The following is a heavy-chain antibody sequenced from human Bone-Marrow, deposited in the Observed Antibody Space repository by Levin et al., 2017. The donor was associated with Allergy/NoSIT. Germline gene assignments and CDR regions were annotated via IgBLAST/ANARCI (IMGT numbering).Heavy chain of an antibody. CDR3: ARGSSAYGDYVVPYYYYYYMDV. CDR2: IYYSGST. D-gene: IGHD4-17*01. CDR1: GGSISSGGYY. J-gene: IGHJ6*03. Sequence: PSETLSLTCTVSGGSISSGGYYWSWIRQHPGKGLEWIGYIYYSGSTYYNPSLKSRVTISVDTSKNQFSLKLSSVTAADTAVYYCARGSSAYGDYVVPYYYYYYMDVWGKGTTVTVSS. V-gene: IGHV4-31*03.